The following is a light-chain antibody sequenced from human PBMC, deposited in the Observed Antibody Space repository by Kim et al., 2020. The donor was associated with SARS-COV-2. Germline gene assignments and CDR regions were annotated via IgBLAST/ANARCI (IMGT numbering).Light chain of an antibody. CDR2: RDS. J-gene: IGLJ3*02. CDR3: QVWDSSTAV. CDR1: NIGSKN. Sequence: SVALGQTARITCGGNNIGSKNVHWYQQKPGQAPVLVIYRDSNRPSGIPERFSGSNSGNTATLTISRAQAGDEADYYCQVWDSSTAVFGGGTQLTGL. V-gene: IGLV3-9*01.